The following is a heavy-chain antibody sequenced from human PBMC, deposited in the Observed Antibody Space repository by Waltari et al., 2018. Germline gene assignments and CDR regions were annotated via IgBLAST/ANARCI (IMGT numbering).Heavy chain of an antibody. J-gene: IGHJ4*02. V-gene: IGHV4-39*01. CDR2: INKSAIA. Sequence: QLQLQESGPGLVKPSETLSLTCTVSVGSITSGNYYWGWTRQPPGKVLKWIGSINKSAIAYYSPSLKTRVTLSVDTSKLQFSLRLSSLGAADTAVYYCARSLGDPDYFAYWGQGTLVTVSS. CDR1: VGSITSGNYY. D-gene: IGHD2-21*02. CDR3: ARSLGDPDYFAY.